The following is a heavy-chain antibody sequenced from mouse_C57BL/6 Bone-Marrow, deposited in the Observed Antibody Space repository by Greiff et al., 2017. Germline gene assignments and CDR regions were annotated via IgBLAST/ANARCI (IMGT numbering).Heavy chain of an antibody. V-gene: IGHV1-39*01. J-gene: IGHJ4*01. D-gene: IGHD1-1*01. CDR1: GYSFTDYN. Sequence: VQLQQSGPELVKPGASVKISCKASGYSFTDYNMNWVKQSHGKSLEWIGVINPNYGTTSYNQKFKGKATLTVDQSSSTAYMQLNSLTSEDSAVYYGARYPITTVVATDAMDYWGQGTSVTVSS. CDR3: ARYPITTVVATDAMDY. CDR2: INPNYGTT.